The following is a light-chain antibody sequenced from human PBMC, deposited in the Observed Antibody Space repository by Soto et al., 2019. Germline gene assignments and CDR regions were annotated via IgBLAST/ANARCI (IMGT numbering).Light chain of an antibody. CDR2: GVS. V-gene: IGLV2-11*01. CDR3: CSYAGTRPLYV. CDR1: SSDVGGYDY. J-gene: IGLJ1*01. Sequence: QSVLTQPRSVSASPGQSVTISCTGTSSDVGGYDYVSWYQHHPGKAPKLMIYGVSKRPSGVPDRFSGSKSGNTASLTISGLQAEDEADYYCCSYAGTRPLYVFGSGTKV.